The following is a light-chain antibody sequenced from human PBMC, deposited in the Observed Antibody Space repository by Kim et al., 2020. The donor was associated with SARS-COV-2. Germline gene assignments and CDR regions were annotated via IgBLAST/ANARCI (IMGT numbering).Light chain of an antibody. V-gene: IGKV3-15*01. CDR2: GAS. Sequence: EIVMTQSPATLSVSLGERVTLSCRASQSVSSNLAWYQQKPGQAPRLLIYGASTRATGIPARFSGSESGTEFTLTISSLQSEDSAVYYCQQYYNWPPPFGGGTKVDI. CDR3: QQYYNWPPP. CDR1: QSVSSN. J-gene: IGKJ4*01.